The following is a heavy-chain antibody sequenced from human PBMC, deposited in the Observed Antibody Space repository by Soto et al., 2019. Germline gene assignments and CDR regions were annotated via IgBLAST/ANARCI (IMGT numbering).Heavy chain of an antibody. CDR1: GGTFSSYS. D-gene: IGHD1-26*01. CDR3: ARDGGRHSGGIDY. V-gene: IGHV1-69*01. CDR2: IIPIFGTA. Sequence: QVQLVQSGAEVKKPGSLVKVSCKASGGTFSSYSINWVRQAPGQGLEWMGEIIPIFGTANYAQKFQGRVTITADESTSTAYMERSSLRSEDTAVYYCARDGGRHSGGIDYWGQGTLVTVSS. J-gene: IGHJ4*02.